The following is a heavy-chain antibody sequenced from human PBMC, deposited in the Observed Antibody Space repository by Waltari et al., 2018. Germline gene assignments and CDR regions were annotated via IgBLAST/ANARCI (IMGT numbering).Heavy chain of an antibody. Sequence: QVQLVQSGAEVKKPGASVKVSCKASGYTFTGYYMHWVRQAPGPGLEWMGRINPNSGGTNYAQKFQGGVTMTRDTSISTAYMELSRLRSDDTAVYYCARAYCGGDCYARGNAFDIWGQGTMVTVSS. CDR2: INPNSGGT. D-gene: IGHD2-21*01. J-gene: IGHJ3*02. CDR1: GYTFTGYY. CDR3: ARAYCGGDCYARGNAFDI. V-gene: IGHV1-2*06.